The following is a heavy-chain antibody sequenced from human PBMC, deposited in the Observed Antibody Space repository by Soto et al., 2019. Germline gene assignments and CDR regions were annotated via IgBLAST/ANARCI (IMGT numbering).Heavy chain of an antibody. D-gene: IGHD4-17*01. CDR2: IWYDGSNK. V-gene: IGHV3-33*01. Sequence: QVQLVESGGGVVQPGRSLRLSCAASGFTFSSYGMHWVRQAPGKGLEWVAVIWYDGSNKYYADSMKGRFTISRDNSKNTLYLQMNSLRAEDTAVYYCARDDYGGNRNWFDPWGQGTLVTVSS. J-gene: IGHJ5*02. CDR1: GFTFSSYG. CDR3: ARDDYGGNRNWFDP.